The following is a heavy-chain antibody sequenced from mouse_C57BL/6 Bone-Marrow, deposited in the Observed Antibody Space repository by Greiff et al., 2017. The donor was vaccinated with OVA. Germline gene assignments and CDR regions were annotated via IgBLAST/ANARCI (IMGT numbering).Heavy chain of an antibody. CDR2: IYPRSGNT. CDR3: ARENYGACFAY. J-gene: IGHJ3*01. V-gene: IGHV1-81*01. Sequence: LQESGAELARPGASVKLSCKASGYTFTSYGISWVKQRTGQGLEWIGEIYPRSGNTYYNEKFKGKATLTADKSSSTAYMELRSLTSEDSAVYFCARENYGACFAYWGQGTLVTVSA. CDR1: GYTFTSYG. D-gene: IGHD1-1*01.